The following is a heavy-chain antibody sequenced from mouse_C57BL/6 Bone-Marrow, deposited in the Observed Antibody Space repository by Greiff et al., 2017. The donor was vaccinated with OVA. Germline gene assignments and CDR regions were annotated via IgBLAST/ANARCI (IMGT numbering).Heavy chain of an antibody. CDR1: GYTFTSYW. D-gene: IGHD3-2*02. Sequence: QVQLKQPGAELVMPGASVKLSCKASGYTFTSYWMHWVKQRPGQGLEWIGEIDPSDSYTNYNQKFKGKSTLTVDKSSSTAYMQLSSLTSEDSAVYYCARGSSGVFDYWGQGTTLTVSS. J-gene: IGHJ2*01. CDR3: ARGSSGVFDY. V-gene: IGHV1-69*01. CDR2: IDPSDSYT.